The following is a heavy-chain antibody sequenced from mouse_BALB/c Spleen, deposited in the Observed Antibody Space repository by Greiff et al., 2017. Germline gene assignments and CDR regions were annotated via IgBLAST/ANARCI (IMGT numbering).Heavy chain of an antibody. CDR1: GFTFSDYG. Sequence: EVQLVESGGGLVQPGGSRKLSCAASGFTFSDYGMAWVRQAPGKGPAWVAFISNLAYSIYYADTVTGRFTISRENAKNTLYLEMSSLRSEDTAMYYCARGGYYYGSTYYYAMDYWGQGTSVTVSS. D-gene: IGHD1-1*01. CDR3: ARGGYYYGSTYYYAMDY. V-gene: IGHV5-15*02. J-gene: IGHJ4*01. CDR2: ISNLAYSI.